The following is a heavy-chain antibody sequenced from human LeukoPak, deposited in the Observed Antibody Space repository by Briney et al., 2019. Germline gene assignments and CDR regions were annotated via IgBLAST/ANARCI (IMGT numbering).Heavy chain of an antibody. J-gene: IGHJ4*02. Sequence: GASLRLSCAASGFIVSINYMSWVRQAPGKGLEWVSVIYSDGNTDYADSVKGRFTISRDDSKNTLYLQMSGLRAEDTAVYYCARDGGSGWSSAFFDHWGQGTLVSVSS. CDR1: GFIVSINY. D-gene: IGHD6-19*01. CDR2: IYSDGNT. CDR3: ARDGGSGWSSAFFDH. V-gene: IGHV3-53*01.